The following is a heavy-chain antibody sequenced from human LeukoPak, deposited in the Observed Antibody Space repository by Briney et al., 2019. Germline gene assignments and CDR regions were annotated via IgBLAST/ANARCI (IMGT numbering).Heavy chain of an antibody. J-gene: IGHJ4*02. CDR2: ISSSSSYI. Sequence: GGSLRLSCAASGFTFSSYSMNWVRQAPGKGLEWVSSISSSSSYIYYADSVKGRFTISRDNAKNLLYLQMNSLRAEDTAVYYCARDPVAGGFSDYWGQGTLVTVSS. V-gene: IGHV3-21*01. CDR3: ARDPVAGGFSDY. CDR1: GFTFSSYS. D-gene: IGHD6-19*01.